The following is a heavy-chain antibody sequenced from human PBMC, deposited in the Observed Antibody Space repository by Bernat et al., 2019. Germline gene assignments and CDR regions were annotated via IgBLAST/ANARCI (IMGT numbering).Heavy chain of an antibody. CDR3: ARGITGTTFYWYFDL. Sequence: EVQLVESGGGLVQPGRSLRLSCAASGFTFDDYAMHWVRQAPGKGLEWVSGISWNSGSIGYADSVKGRFTISRDNAKNSLYLQMNSLRAEDTALYYCARGITGTTFYWYFDLWGRGTLVTVSS. CDR1: GFTFDDYA. CDR2: ISWNSGSI. D-gene: IGHD1-14*01. J-gene: IGHJ2*01. V-gene: IGHV3-9*01.